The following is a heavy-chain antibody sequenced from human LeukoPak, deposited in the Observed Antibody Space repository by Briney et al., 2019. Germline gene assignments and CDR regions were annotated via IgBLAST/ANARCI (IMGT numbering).Heavy chain of an antibody. Sequence: GASVKVSCKASGGTFISYAISWVRQAPGQGLEWMGGIIPIFGTANYAQKFQGRVTITADESTSTAYMELSSLRSEDTAVYYCARGYYDSSGYYYSSSYYYYGMDVWGQGTTVTVSS. V-gene: IGHV1-69*13. CDR1: GGTFISYA. CDR2: IIPIFGTA. D-gene: IGHD3-22*01. J-gene: IGHJ6*02. CDR3: ARGYYDSSGYYYSSSYYYYGMDV.